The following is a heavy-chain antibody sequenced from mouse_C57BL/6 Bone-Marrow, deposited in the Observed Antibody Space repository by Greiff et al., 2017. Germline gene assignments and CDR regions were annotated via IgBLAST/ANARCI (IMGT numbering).Heavy chain of an antibody. CDR1: GYTFTDYN. J-gene: IGHJ1*03. CDR3: ARGGDDYDGGYFDV. CDR2: INPNNGGT. D-gene: IGHD2-4*01. V-gene: IGHV1-18*01. Sequence: EVQLQQSGPELVKPGASVQIPCKASGYTFTDYNMDWVKQSHGKSLELIGDINPNNGGTIYNQKFKGKATLTVDKSSSTAYMELRSLTSEDTAVYYCARGGDDYDGGYFDVWGTGTTVTVFS.